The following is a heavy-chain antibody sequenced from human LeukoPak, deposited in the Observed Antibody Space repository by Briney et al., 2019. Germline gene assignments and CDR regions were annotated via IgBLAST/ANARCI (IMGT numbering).Heavy chain of an antibody. CDR3: AKDLERHIVVVTASAVDY. J-gene: IGHJ4*02. CDR2: IRYDGSNK. D-gene: IGHD2-21*02. Sequence: GGSLRLSCAASGFTFSSYGMHWVRQAPGKGLEWVAFIRYDGSNKYYADSVKGRFTISRDNSKNTLYLQMNSLRAEDTAVYYCAKDLERHIVVVTASAVDYWGQGTLVTVSS. CDR1: GFTFSSYG. V-gene: IGHV3-30*02.